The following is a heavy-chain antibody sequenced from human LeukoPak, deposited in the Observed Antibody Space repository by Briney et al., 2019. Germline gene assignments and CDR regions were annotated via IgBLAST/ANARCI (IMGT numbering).Heavy chain of an antibody. V-gene: IGHV3-21*01. Sequence: GGSLRLSCAASGFTFSTYTMNWVRQAPGKGLEWVSSISSSSSYLYYADSVKGRFTISRDNAKNSLYLQMNSLRAEDTAVYYCARGANYVILPGYLDYWGQGTLVTVSS. CDR1: GFTFSTYT. CDR2: ISSSSSYL. D-gene: IGHD3-9*01. J-gene: IGHJ4*02. CDR3: ARGANYVILPGYLDY.